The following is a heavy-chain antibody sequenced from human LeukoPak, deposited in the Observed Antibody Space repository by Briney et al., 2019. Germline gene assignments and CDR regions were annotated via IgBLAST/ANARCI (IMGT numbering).Heavy chain of an antibody. Sequence: PSETLSLTCAVSGGSISSGGYSWSWIRQPPGKGLEWIGYIYHSGSTYYNPSLKSRVTISVDRSKNQFSLKLSSVTAEDTAVYYCAKGMKEEVYVDTAMEPWVNFDYWGQGTLVTDSS. V-gene: IGHV4-30-2*01. CDR1: GGSISSGGYS. CDR3: AKGMKEEVYVDTAMEPWVNFDY. J-gene: IGHJ4*02. D-gene: IGHD5-18*01. CDR2: IYHSGST.